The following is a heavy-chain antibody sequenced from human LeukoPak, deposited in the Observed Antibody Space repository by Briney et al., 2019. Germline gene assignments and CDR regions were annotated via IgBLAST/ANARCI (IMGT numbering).Heavy chain of an antibody. CDR3: ARTLYIAAAPGGFDY. V-gene: IGHV1-2*02. J-gene: IGHJ4*02. Sequence: APVKVSCKASGYTFTGHYIHWVRQAPGQGLEWMGWINPKNAGTNYAQKFQGRVTMTRDTSTGTAYMELSRLRSDDTAVYYCARTLYIAAAPGGFDYWGQETLVAVSS. D-gene: IGHD6-13*01. CDR1: GYTFTGHY. CDR2: INPKNAGT.